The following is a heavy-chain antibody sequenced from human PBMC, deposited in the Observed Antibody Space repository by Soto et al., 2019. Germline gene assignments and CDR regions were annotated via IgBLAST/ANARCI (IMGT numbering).Heavy chain of an antibody. CDR1: GFTVSSNY. CDR2: IYSGGST. V-gene: IGHV3-53*04. D-gene: IGHD5-12*01. CDR3: ARVRDDSGYDPHSYYMDV. J-gene: IGHJ6*03. Sequence: EVQLVESGGGLVQPGGSLRLSCAASGFTVSSNYMSWVRQAPGKGLEWVSVIYSGGSTYYADSVKGRFTISRHNSKNTLHLQMNSLRAEDTAVYYCARVRDDSGYDPHSYYMDVWGKGTTVTVSS.